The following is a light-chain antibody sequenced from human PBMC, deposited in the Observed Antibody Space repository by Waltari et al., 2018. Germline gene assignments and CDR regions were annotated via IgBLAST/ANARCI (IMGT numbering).Light chain of an antibody. CDR3: SSYTSSSTLL. V-gene: IGLV2-14*01. J-gene: IGLJ3*02. CDR1: SSDAGGFNY. Sequence: QSALTQPASVSGSPGQSITISCTGTSSDAGGFNYVSWYQQHPGKAPKLIIYDVSKRPSGVSNRFSGSKSGNTASLTISGLQAEDEADFYCSSYTSSSTLLFGGGTKLTVL. CDR2: DVS.